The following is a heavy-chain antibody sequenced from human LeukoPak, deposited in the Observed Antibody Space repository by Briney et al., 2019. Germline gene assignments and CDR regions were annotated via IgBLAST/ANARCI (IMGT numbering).Heavy chain of an antibody. D-gene: IGHD5-12*01. CDR1: GFTFTTNA. CDR3: AKCGNSGCHLIDY. CDR2: ISGRTGAT. Sequence: GGSLRLACAASGFTFTTNAMSWVRQAPGKGLEWVSAISGRTGATYYADSEKGRFTISRDNSKSTLYLQMDSLRAEDTAVYYCAKCGNSGCHLIDYWGQGTLVTVSS. V-gene: IGHV3-23*01. J-gene: IGHJ4*02.